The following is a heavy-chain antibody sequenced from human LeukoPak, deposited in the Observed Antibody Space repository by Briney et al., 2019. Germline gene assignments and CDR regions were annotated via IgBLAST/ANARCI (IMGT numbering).Heavy chain of an antibody. D-gene: IGHD3-3*01. CDR2: IYTSGST. CDR3: ARDDSYYDFWSGYSGNWFDL. J-gene: IGHJ5*02. V-gene: IGHV4-61*02. CDR1: GGSISSGSYY. Sequence: PSETLSLTCTVSGGSISSGSYYWSWIRQPAGKGLEWIGRIYTSGSTNYNPSLKSRVTISVDTSKNQFSLKLSSVTAADTAVYYCARDDSYYDFWSGYSGNWFDLWGQGTLVTVSS.